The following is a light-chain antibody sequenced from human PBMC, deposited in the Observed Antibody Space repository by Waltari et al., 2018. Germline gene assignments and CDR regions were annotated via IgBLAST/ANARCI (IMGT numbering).Light chain of an antibody. V-gene: IGLV1-44*01. CDR3: AAWDDSLNGSYV. J-gene: IGLJ1*01. Sequence: QSVLTQPPSASGTPGQRVTISCSGRSSNIGSNTVNWYQQLPGTAPKLLIYSNNQRPSGVPDRFSGSKSGTSASLAISGLQSEDEADYYCAAWDDSLNGSYVFGTGTKVTVL. CDR1: SSNIGSNT. CDR2: SNN.